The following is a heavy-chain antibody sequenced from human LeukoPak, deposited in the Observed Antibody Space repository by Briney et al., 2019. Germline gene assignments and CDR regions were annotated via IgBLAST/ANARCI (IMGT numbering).Heavy chain of an antibody. J-gene: IGHJ4*02. V-gene: IGHV3-74*01. D-gene: IGHD2-15*01. CDR2: IKTDGSST. CDR3: VRALPGIGIDY. CDR1: GFTFSSYW. Sequence: GGSLRLSCAASGFTFSSYWMHWVRQAPGKGLVWVSRIKTDGSSTSYADSVKGRFTISRDNAKSTLYLLMNSLRAEDTAVYYCVRALPGIGIDYWGQGTLVAVSS.